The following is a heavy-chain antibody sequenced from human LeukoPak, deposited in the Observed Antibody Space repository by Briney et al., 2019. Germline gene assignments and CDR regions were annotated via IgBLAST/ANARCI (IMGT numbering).Heavy chain of an antibody. CDR3: ARVGYSSGWTHRIYYYYIDV. CDR1: GGSISSYY. Sequence: SETLSLTCTVSGGSISSYYWSWIRQPPGKGLEWIGYIYYSGSTNYNPSLKSRVTISVDTSKNQFSLKLSSVTAADTAVYYCARVGYSSGWTHRIYYYYIDVWGKGTTVSISS. V-gene: IGHV4-59*01. D-gene: IGHD6-19*01. J-gene: IGHJ6*03. CDR2: IYYSGST.